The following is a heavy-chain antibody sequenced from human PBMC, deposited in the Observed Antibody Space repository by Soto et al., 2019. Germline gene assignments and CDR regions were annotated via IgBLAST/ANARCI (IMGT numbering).Heavy chain of an antibody. Sequence: EVQLLESGGGLVQPGGSLRLSCAASGFTFNNYAMTWVRQAPGKGLEWVSAISGGGDTTSYADSVKGRFTVSRDGSKNTLYLQMSSLRAEDTALYYCAKGRGGSGSLTPRVDFLGQGTLGTVSS. CDR2: ISGGGDTT. J-gene: IGHJ4*02. V-gene: IGHV3-23*01. CDR1: GFTFNNYA. D-gene: IGHD3-10*01. CDR3: AKGRGGSGSLTPRVDF.